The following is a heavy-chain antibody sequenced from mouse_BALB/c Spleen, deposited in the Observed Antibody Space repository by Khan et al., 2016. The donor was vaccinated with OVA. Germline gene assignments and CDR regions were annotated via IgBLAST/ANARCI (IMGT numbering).Heavy chain of an antibody. J-gene: IGHJ1*01. CDR1: GFSFTSYG. D-gene: IGHD1-1*01. V-gene: IGHV2-9*02. CDR3: ARDEGSTTGWYFDV. Sequence: QVQLKESGPGLVAPSQSLSITCTVSGFSFTSYGVHLVRQPPGKGLEWLGVIWTSGNTHYNSALMSRLSISKDSSKSQVVLKMNSLQTDDTAMYYWARDEGSTTGWYFDVWGAGTTVTVSS. CDR2: IWTSGNT.